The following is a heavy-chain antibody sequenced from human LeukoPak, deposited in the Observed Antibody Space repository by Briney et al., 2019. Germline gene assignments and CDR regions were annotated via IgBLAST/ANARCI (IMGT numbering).Heavy chain of an antibody. CDR3: AREIATMVRGGTYGMDV. CDR2: INPSGGST. V-gene: IGHV1-46*01. J-gene: IGHJ6*02. CDR1: GYTFTSYY. D-gene: IGHD3-10*01. Sequence: GASVKVSCKASGYTFTSYYMHWVRQAPGQGLERMGIINPSGGSTSYAQKFQGRVTMTRDTSTSTVYMELSSLRSEDTAVYYCAREIATMVRGGTYGMDVWGQGTTVTVS.